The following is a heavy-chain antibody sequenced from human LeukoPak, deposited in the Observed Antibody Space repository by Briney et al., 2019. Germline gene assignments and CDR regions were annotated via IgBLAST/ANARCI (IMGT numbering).Heavy chain of an antibody. CDR1: GGSISSGSYY. J-gene: IGHJ4*02. CDR3: ARCTAYYDSSAPDY. CDR2: IYSSRST. D-gene: IGHD3-22*01. V-gene: IGHV4-61*02. Sequence: SETLSLTCTVSGGSISSGSYYGSWIPQPAGKGLECNERIYSSRSTNYNPSLKSRVTISVDTYKNQFSLKLSSVTAADTAVYYCARCTAYYDSSAPDYWGQGTLVTVSS.